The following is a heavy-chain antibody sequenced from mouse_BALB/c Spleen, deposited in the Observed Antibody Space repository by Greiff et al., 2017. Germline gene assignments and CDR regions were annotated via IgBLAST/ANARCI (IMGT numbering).Heavy chain of an antibody. V-gene: IGHV10-1*02. CDR1: GFTFNTYA. J-gene: IGHJ4*01. Sequence: EVMLVESGGGLVQPTGSLTLSCAVSGFTFNTYAMNWVRQSPGKGLEWVARIRSKRNNYATYYADSVKDRFTISSDDPQSMLYRQMNNLKTEDTAMYYCVRPFHYRNYGDYYAMDYWGQGTSVTVSS. D-gene: IGHD2-5*01. CDR3: VRPFHYRNYGDYYAMDY. CDR2: IRSKRNNYAT.